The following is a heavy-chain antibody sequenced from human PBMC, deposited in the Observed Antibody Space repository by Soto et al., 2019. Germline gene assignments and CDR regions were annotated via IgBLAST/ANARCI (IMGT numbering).Heavy chain of an antibody. CDR3: ARGGETYYSSSSWIFDY. J-gene: IGHJ4*02. Sequence: QVQLVQSGAEVKKPGSSVKVSCKASGGTFSSYAISWVRQAPGQGLEWMGGIIPIFGTANYAQKFQGRVTITADESTSTADMELSSLRSEDTDVYYCARGGETYYSSSSWIFDYWGQGTLVTVSS. CDR2: IIPIFGTA. V-gene: IGHV1-69*01. D-gene: IGHD6-6*01. CDR1: GGTFSSYA.